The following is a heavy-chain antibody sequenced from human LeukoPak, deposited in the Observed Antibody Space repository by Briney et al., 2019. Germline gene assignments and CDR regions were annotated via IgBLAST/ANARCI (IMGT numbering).Heavy chain of an antibody. CDR3: ARDSEAYCGGDCFFYFDY. J-gene: IGHJ4*02. CDR1: GFTFSSQW. D-gene: IGHD2-21*02. V-gene: IGHV3-7*01. Sequence: GGSLRLSCAASGFTFSSQWMSWVRQAPGKGPEWVANIREDGSEKSYVDSVKGRFTISKDNAKNSVHLQMNSLRAEDTAVYYCARDSEAYCGGDCFFYFDYWGQGTLVTVSS. CDR2: IREDGSEK.